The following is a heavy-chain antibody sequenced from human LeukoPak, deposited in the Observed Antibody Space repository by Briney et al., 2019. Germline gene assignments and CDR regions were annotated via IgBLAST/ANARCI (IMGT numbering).Heavy chain of an antibody. V-gene: IGHV3-74*03. CDR2: IKNDERTA. D-gene: IGHD1-26*01. Sequence: GGSLRLSCAASGFSITNNWMYWVRQAPGRGLVWVSRIKNDERTAVYADSVKGRFTISRDNAKSTLYLQMNSLRAEDTAVYYCATVFKGSSLQDYWGQGTLGTVSS. J-gene: IGHJ4*02. CDR1: GFSITNNW. CDR3: ATVFKGSSLQDY.